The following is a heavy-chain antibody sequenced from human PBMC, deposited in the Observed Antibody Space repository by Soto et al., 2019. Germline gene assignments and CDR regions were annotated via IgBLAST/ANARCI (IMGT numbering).Heavy chain of an antibody. V-gene: IGHV4-59*08. J-gene: IGHJ5*02. CDR1: GGSISSYY. CDR2: IYYSGST. CDR3: ARLSAAAGPGNWFDP. Sequence: SETLSLTCTVSGGSISSYYWSWIRQPPGKGLEWIGYIYYSGSTNYNPSLKSRVTISVDTSKNQFSLKLSSVTAADTAVYYCARLSAAAGPGNWFDPWGQGTLVTVSS. D-gene: IGHD6-13*01.